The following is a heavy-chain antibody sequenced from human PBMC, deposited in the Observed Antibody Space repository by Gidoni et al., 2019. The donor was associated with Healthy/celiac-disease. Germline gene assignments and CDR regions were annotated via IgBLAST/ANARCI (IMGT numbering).Heavy chain of an antibody. CDR3: ARRGGTRYSAFDI. J-gene: IGHJ3*02. Sequence: QVQLQESRPGLVNPSENLSLTCTVSGGSISSYYWSWIRQPPGKGLEWIGYIYYSGSTNYNPSLKSRVTISVDTPKTQFSLKLSSVTAADTAVYYCARRGGTRYSAFDIWGQGTMVTVSS. CDR1: GGSISSYY. V-gene: IGHV4-59*01. CDR2: IYYSGST. D-gene: IGHD1-26*01.